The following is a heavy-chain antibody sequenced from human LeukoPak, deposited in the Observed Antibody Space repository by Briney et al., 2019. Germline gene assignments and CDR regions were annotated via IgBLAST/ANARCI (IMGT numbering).Heavy chain of an antibody. J-gene: IGHJ4*02. CDR1: GYPFSDYA. Sequence: PGGPVTLPCSASGYPFSDYAMHWVRRAPGRGGDYNVRISINGSNTYYADEVQGRFTISRDNSRITLYLQMSSLRTEDTALYYCVSSSWHRYYFDYWGQGTLVTVSS. D-gene: IGHD6-13*01. CDR3: VSSSWHRYYFDY. CDR2: ISINGSNT. V-gene: IGHV3-64D*09.